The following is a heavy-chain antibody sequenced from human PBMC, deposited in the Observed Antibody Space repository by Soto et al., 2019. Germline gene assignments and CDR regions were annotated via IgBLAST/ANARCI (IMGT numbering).Heavy chain of an antibody. CDR1: GFTFSSYG. D-gene: IGHD6-13*01. CDR2: ISYDGSNK. J-gene: IGHJ6*02. CDR3: AKDAAGFLVYYYGMHV. V-gene: IGHV3-30*18. Sequence: GGSLRLSCAASGFTFSSYGMHWVRQAPGKGLEWVAVISYDGSNKYYADSVKGRFTISRDNSRNTLYLQMNSLRAEDTAVYYCAKDAAGFLVYYYGMHVWRQGTTVAVSS.